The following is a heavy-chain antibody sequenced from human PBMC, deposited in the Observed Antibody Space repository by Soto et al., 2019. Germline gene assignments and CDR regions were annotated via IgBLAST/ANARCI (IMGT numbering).Heavy chain of an antibody. V-gene: IGHV5-51*01. Sequence: GESLKISCKGSGYSFTSYWIGWGGQMPGKGLDWMGIIYPGDSDTRYSPSFQGQVTISADKSISTAYLQWSSLKASDTAMYYCARRRYCSSTSCYLEYYFDYWGQRTLVTVSS. CDR2: IYPGDSDT. J-gene: IGHJ4*02. CDR3: ARRRYCSSTSCYLEYYFDY. CDR1: GYSFTSYW. D-gene: IGHD2-2*01.